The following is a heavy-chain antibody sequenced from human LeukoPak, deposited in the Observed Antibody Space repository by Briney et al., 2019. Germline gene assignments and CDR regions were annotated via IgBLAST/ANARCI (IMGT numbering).Heavy chain of an antibody. CDR3: ARGLSITMVRGNWFDP. J-gene: IGHJ5*02. Sequence: SETLSLTCTVSGGSISSYYWSWIRQPPGKGLEWIGYIYYSGSTNYNPSLKSRVTISVDTSKNQFSLKLSSVTAADTAVYYCARGLSITMVRGNWFDPWGQGTLVTVSS. CDR2: IYYSGST. D-gene: IGHD3-10*01. CDR1: GGSISSYY. V-gene: IGHV4-59*01.